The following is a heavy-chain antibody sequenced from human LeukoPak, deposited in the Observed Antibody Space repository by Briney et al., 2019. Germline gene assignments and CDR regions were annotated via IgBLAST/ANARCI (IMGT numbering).Heavy chain of an antibody. J-gene: IGHJ4*02. Sequence: PGGSLRLSCAASGFTFSDHYMDWVRQAPGKGLEWVGRTRNKANSYTTEYAASVKGRFTISRDDSKNSLYLQMNSLKTEDTAVYYCARWGLGSVSPYFDYWGQGTLVTVSS. CDR3: ARWGLGSVSPYFDY. CDR1: GFTFSDHY. CDR2: TRNKANSYTT. D-gene: IGHD3-16*01. V-gene: IGHV3-72*01.